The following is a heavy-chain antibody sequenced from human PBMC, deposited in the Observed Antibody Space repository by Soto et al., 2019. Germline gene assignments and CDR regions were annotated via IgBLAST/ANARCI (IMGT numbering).Heavy chain of an antibody. CDR1: GYTFTSYA. CDR3: ARDREAELPDAFAI. D-gene: IGHD1-26*01. J-gene: IGHJ3*02. V-gene: IGHV1-3*01. Sequence: GASVKVSWKASGYTFTSYAMHWVRQAPGQRLEWMGWINAGNGNTKYSQKFQGRVTITRDTSASTAYMELSSLRSEDTAVYYCARDREAELPDAFAIWGQGTMVTVSS. CDR2: INAGNGNT.